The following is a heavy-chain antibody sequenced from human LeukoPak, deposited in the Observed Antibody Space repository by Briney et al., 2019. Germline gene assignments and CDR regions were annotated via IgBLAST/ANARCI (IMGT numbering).Heavy chain of an antibody. Sequence: SQTLSLTCTVSGGSISSGGYYWSWIRQHPGKGLEWIGYIYYSGSTYYNPSLKSRVTISVDTSKNQFSLKLSSVTAADTAVYYCARGYGSGRYYPEELDYWGQGTLVTVSS. J-gene: IGHJ4*02. D-gene: IGHD3-10*01. CDR2: IYYSGST. CDR3: ARGYGSGRYYPEELDY. CDR1: GGSISSGGYY. V-gene: IGHV4-31*03.